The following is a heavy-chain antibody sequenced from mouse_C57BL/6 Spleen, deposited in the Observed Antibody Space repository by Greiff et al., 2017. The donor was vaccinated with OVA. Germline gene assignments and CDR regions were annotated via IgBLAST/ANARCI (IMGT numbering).Heavy chain of an antibody. CDR2: ISGGGGNT. D-gene: IGHD3-2*02. V-gene: IGHV5-9*01. J-gene: IGHJ4*01. CDR1: GFTFSSYT. CDR3: ARHGTAQATDYAMDY. Sequence: EVHLVESGGGLVKPGGSLKLSCAASGFTFSSYTMSWVRQTPEKRLEWVATISGGGGNTYYPDSVKGRFTISRDNAKNTLYLQMSSLRSEDTALYYCARHGTAQATDYAMDYWGQGTSVTVSS.